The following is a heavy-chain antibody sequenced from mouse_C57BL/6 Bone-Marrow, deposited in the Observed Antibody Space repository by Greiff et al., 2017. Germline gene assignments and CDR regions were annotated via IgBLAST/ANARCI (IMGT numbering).Heavy chain of an antibody. V-gene: IGHV5-6*02. Sequence: DVKLVESGGDLVKPGGSLKLSCAASGFTFSSYGMSWVRQTPDKRLEWVATISSGGSYTYYPESVKGRFTISRDNAKNTLYLQMSSLKSEDTAMYYCARQPYYEPPDYWGQGTSVTVSS. D-gene: IGHD2-10*01. CDR1: GFTFSSYG. J-gene: IGHJ4*01. CDR3: ARQPYYEPPDY. CDR2: ISSGGSYT.